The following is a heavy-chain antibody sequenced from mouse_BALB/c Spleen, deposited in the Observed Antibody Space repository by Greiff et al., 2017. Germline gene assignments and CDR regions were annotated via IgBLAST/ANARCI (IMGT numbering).Heavy chain of an antibody. Sequence: EVQLQESGPELVKPGASVKISCKASGYTFTDYNMHWVKQSHGKSLEWIGYIYPYNGGTGYNQKFKSKATLTVDNSSSTAYMELRSLTSEDSAVYYCATTTVVAHFDYWGQGTTLTVSS. V-gene: IGHV1S29*02. D-gene: IGHD1-1*01. CDR1: GYTFTDYN. J-gene: IGHJ2*01. CDR3: ATTTVVAHFDY. CDR2: IYPYNGGT.